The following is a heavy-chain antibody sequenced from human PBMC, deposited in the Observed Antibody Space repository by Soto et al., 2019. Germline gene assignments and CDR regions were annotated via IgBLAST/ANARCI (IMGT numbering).Heavy chain of an antibody. V-gene: IGHV1-18*01. CDR1: GYTSSSYG. CDR2: ISVFNGDT. J-gene: IGHJ6*02. D-gene: IGHD3-16*01. CDR3: ATKDDHKDDQPYYYGMDV. Sequence: ASVKVSCKALGYTSSSYGINWVRQAPGQGLEWMGWISVFNGDTKYAQKFQGRVAITKDPGTSTAHMELRSLRSDDAAVYYCATKDDHKDDQPYYYGMDVWGQGTTVTSP.